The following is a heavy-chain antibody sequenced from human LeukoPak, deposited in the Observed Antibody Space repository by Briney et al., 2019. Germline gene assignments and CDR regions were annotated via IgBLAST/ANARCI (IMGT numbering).Heavy chain of an antibody. J-gene: IGHJ6*02. D-gene: IGHD5-18*01. CDR3: ARGLTSIQLWLRYHYGMDV. CDR2: IIPIVGTA. V-gene: IGHV1-69*13. Sequence: SVKVSCKASGGTFSSYAISWVRQAPGQGLEWMGGIIPIVGTANYAQKFQGRVTITADESTSTAYMELSSLRSEDTAVYYCARGLTSIQLWLRYHYGMDVWGQGTTVTVSS. CDR1: GGTFSSYA.